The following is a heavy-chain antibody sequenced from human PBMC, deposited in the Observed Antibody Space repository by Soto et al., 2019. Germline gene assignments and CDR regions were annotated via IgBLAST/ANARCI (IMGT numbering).Heavy chain of an antibody. Sequence: PGGSLRLSCAASGFTFSSYAMSWVRQAPGKGLEWVSAISGSGGSTYYADSVKGRFTISRDNSKNTLYLQMNSLRAEDTAVYYCAHHDYDYVWGSYRYQEVDYWGQGTLVTVSS. V-gene: IGHV3-23*01. J-gene: IGHJ4*02. D-gene: IGHD3-16*02. CDR1: GFTFSSYA. CDR2: ISGSGGST. CDR3: AHHDYDYVWGSYRYQEVDY.